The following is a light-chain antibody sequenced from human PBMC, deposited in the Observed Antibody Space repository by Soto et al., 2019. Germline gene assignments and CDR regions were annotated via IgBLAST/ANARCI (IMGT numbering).Light chain of an antibody. Sequence: IVMTQSPLSLPVTPGEPASISCRSSQNLLHSNGDNYLDWYLQRPGQSPQLLIYLGSNRASGVPDRFSGSGSGTDFTLKIRRVEAEDVGVYYCMQALQTPITFGQGTRLEI. CDR3: MQALQTPIT. CDR1: QNLLHSNGDNY. CDR2: LGS. V-gene: IGKV2-28*01. J-gene: IGKJ5*01.